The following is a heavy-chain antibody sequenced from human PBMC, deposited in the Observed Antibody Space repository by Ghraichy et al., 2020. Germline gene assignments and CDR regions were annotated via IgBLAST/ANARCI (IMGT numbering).Heavy chain of an antibody. CDR2: IYYNGNT. Sequence: SETLSLTCTVSGGSISSYYWNWIRQPPGKGLEWIGYIYYNGNTNYNPSLKSRVTISKDTSNNQFSLRLSSVTAADTAVYYCARGLNSGHHDYYYEMDVWGKGTRVTGS. V-gene: IGHV4-59*01. J-gene: IGHJ6*03. D-gene: IGHD1-26*01. CDR3: ARGLNSGHHDYYYEMDV. CDR1: GGSISSYY.